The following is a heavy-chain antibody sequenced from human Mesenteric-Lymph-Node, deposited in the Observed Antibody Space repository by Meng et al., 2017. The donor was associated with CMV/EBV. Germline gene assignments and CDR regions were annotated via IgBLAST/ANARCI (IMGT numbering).Heavy chain of an antibody. Sequence: SCSASEFTFSDASLHWVRQASGRGLEWIGRIRNRANSHATAYVASVKGRFTISRDDSKNTMYLHMSSLKTDDTAVYYCSRGDSNGPLYWVPGTLVTVSS. V-gene: IGHV3-73*01. CDR3: SRGDSNGPLY. CDR2: IRNRANSHAT. CDR1: EFTFSDAS. D-gene: IGHD3-22*01. J-gene: IGHJ4*02.